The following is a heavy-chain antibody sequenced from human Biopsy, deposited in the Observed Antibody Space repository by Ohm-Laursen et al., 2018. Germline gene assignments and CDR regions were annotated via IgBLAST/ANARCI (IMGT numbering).Heavy chain of an antibody. Sequence: VPPAPGEGVGGVSYNIENSSHIYDADSVRGRFTAARDIAKNSLYLQLNSLRVEDTAVYYCARDSSRRAREGGMDVWGQGTTVTVSS. CDR2: NIENSSHI. D-gene: IGHD6-6*01. CDR3: ARDSSRRAREGGMDV. J-gene: IGHJ6*02. V-gene: IGHV3-21*01.